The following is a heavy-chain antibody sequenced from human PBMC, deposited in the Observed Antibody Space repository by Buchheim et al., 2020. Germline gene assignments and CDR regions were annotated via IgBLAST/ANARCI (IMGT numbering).Heavy chain of an antibody. Sequence: QVQLVQSGAEVKKPGASVKVSCKASGYSFTSYDINWVRQATGQGLEWMGWMNPNSGNTGYAQKFQGRVTMTRKPSTSTAYMELSSLRSEDTAVYYCARASTVVTPPYYWYFDLWGRGTL. CDR3: ARASTVVTPPYYWYFDL. CDR1: GYSFTSYD. J-gene: IGHJ2*01. CDR2: MNPNSGNT. V-gene: IGHV1-8*01. D-gene: IGHD4-23*01.